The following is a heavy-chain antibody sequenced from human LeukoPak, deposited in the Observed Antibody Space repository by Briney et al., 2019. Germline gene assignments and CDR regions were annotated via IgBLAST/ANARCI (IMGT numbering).Heavy chain of an antibody. D-gene: IGHD3-22*01. J-gene: IGHJ5*02. CDR2: SYHSGST. V-gene: IGHV4-38-2*01. CDR3: ARTFRYDTSARGNNWFDP. CDR1: GYSISSGFY. Sequence: SETLSLTCDVSGYSISSGFYWGWIRQPPGKGLGWIGSSYHSGSTYYNPSLKSRVTISVDTSKNQFSLMLSSVPAADTAVYYCARTFRYDTSARGNNWFDPWGQGTLVTVSS.